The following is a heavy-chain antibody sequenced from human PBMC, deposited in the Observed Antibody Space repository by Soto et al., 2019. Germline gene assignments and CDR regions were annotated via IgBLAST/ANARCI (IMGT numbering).Heavy chain of an antibody. CDR2: IIPILGIA. Sequence: QVQLVQSGAEVKKPGSSVKVSCKASGGTFSSYTISWVRQAPGQGLEWMGRIIPILGIANYAQKFQGRVTIPADKSTSTAYMELSSLRSEDTAVYYCARGPAPGNWFDPWGQGTLVTVSS. J-gene: IGHJ5*02. D-gene: IGHD2-2*01. CDR3: ARGPAPGNWFDP. V-gene: IGHV1-69*02. CDR1: GGTFSSYT.